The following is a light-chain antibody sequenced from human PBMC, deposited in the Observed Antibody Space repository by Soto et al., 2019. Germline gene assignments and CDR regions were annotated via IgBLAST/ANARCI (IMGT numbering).Light chain of an antibody. CDR2: QGY. CDR3: CAYGITCSYV. CDR1: SSDVGKYNL. Sequence: QSALTQPASVSGSPGQPITVSCTGTSSDVGKYNLVYWYQQHPAKAPKVMILQGYKRPSGVSNRFYGSKFGNTASLTISGLQAEDEAHYYCCAYGITCSYVFGTGNEV. J-gene: IGLJ1*01. V-gene: IGLV2-23*01.